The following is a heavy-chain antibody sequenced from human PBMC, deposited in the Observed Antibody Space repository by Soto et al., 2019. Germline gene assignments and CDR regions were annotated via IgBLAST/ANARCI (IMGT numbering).Heavy chain of an antibody. CDR1: GFTFSSYG. CDR3: AKVYYGSGSYLGNYFDY. D-gene: IGHD3-10*01. CDR2: ISYDGSNK. V-gene: IGHV3-30*18. J-gene: IGHJ4*02. Sequence: GGSLRLSCAASGFTFSSYGMHWVRQAPGKGLEWVAVISYDGSNKYYADSVKGRFTISRDNSKNTLYLQMNSLRAEDTAVYYCAKVYYGSGSYLGNYFDYWGQGTLVTVSS.